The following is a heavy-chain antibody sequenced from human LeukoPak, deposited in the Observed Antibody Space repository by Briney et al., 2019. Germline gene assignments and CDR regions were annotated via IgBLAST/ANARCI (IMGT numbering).Heavy chain of an antibody. CDR1: VFTFSHYS. CDR3: ARGLYGSGKYYFVY. J-gene: IGHJ4*02. CDR2: ISNSSSTI. D-gene: IGHD3-10*01. Sequence: PGGSLRLSCAASVFTFSHYSINWVRQASAKALEYVTYISNSSSTIYYADSVKGRFTISRDNAKNSLYLQMNSLRAEDTAVYYCARGLYGSGKYYFVYWGQGTLVTVSS. V-gene: IGHV3-48*01.